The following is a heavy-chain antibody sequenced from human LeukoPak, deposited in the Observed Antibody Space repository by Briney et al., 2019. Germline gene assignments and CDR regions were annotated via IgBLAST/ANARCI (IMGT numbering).Heavy chain of an antibody. Sequence: TGGSLRLSCAASGFTLSSYSMNWVRQAPGKGLEWVSSISSSSNYIYYADSVKGRFTISRGNAENSVYLQMDSLRAEDTAVYYCARDKRQERWPDYWGQGTLVTVSS. CDR1: GFTLSSYS. D-gene: IGHD5-24*01. J-gene: IGHJ4*02. CDR2: ISSSSNYI. V-gene: IGHV3-21*01. CDR3: ARDKRQERWPDY.